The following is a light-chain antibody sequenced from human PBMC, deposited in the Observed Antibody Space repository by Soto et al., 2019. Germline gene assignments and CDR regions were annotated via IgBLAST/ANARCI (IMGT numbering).Light chain of an antibody. CDR2: GNR. Sequence: QSVLTQPPSVSGAPGQRVTLSCTGNTSNLGAGYDVHWYQQLPGAAPKLVIFGNRNRPSGVPERFSGSKSGTSAYLAITGLQSEDEAHYYCQSYDSSLTDSRVFGGGTKLTVL. CDR1: TSNLGAGYD. V-gene: IGLV1-40*01. J-gene: IGLJ3*02. CDR3: QSYDSSLTDSRV.